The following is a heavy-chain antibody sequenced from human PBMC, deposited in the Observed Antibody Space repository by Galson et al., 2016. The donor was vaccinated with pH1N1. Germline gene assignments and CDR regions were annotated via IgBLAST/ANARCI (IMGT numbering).Heavy chain of an antibody. J-gene: IGHJ2*01. D-gene: IGHD2-21*01. Sequence: ETLSLTCTVSGGSVSSGSYYWSWIRQPPGKGLEWIGYIYYSGSTNYNPSLKSRVTISVDTSKNQFSLKLSSVTAADTAVYYCAREMGVLDESITYFDLWGRGTLITVSS. CDR2: IYYSGST. V-gene: IGHV4-61*01. CDR3: AREMGVLDESITYFDL. CDR1: GGSVSSGSYY.